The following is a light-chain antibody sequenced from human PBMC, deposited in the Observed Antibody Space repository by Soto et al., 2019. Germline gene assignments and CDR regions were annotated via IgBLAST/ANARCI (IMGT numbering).Light chain of an antibody. CDR1: QSLLHPNGNYF. CDR3: VQALQTPYT. Sequence: DIVVTQSPLSLPVTPGEPASISCRSSQSLLHPNGNYFFDWYLQKPGQSPQLLIYWGSIRASGVPDRFNGSASGTDFTLKISRVEAEDVGVYYCVQALQTPYTFGQGTKLEIK. CDR2: WGS. J-gene: IGKJ2*01. V-gene: IGKV2-28*01.